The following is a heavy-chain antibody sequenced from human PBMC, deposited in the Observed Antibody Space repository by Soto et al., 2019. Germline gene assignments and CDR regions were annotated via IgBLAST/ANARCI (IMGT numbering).Heavy chain of an antibody. J-gene: IGHJ6*03. CDR3: ARVQRAIFGVVITRRAVGYYMDV. CDR2: INHSGST. D-gene: IGHD3-3*01. CDR1: GGSFSGYY. V-gene: IGHV4-34*01. Sequence: SETLSLTCAVYGGSFSGYYWSWIRQPPGKGLEWIGEINHSGSTNYNPSLKSRVTISVDTSKNQFPLKLSSVTAADTAVYYCARVQRAIFGVVITRRAVGYYMDVWGKGTTVTVSS.